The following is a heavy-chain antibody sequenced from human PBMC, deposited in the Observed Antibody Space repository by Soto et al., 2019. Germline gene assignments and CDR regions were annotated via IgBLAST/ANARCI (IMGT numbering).Heavy chain of an antibody. V-gene: IGHV1-3*01. D-gene: IGHD2-21*01. J-gene: IGHJ4*02. CDR1: GYIVTSFV. CDR3: ARAHCGGECFSAPGHY. CDR2: INAGNGDT. Sequence: ASVKVSCKASGYIVTSFVIHWVRQAPGQRLEWMGWINAGNGDTKYSQKFQDRVTFTRDTSASTTYMELNSLRSEDTAVYYCARAHCGGECFSAPGHYWGQGALVTVSS.